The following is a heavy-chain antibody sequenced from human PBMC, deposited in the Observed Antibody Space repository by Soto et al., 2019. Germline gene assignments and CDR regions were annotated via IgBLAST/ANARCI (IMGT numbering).Heavy chain of an antibody. J-gene: IGHJ5*02. D-gene: IGHD2-2*01. CDR2: IHYTGRT. Sequence: QEQLQESGQGLVKPSQTLSLTCTDSGGSLKSGGYYWSWIRQHPGRGLDVIGYIHYTGRTYYNPSPDFPVTFSGATSMTLFSLTLSSVTAAATAVYYSASDVTTTHICFDLLAHVTLFTVSS. CDR1: GGSLKSGGYY. CDR3: ASDVTTTHICFDL. V-gene: IGHV4-31*02.